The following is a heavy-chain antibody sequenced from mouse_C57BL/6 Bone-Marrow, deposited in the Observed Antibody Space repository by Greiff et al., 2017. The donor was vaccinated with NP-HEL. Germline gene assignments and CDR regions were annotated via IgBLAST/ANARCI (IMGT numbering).Heavy chain of an antibody. Sequence: EVQLVESGGGLVQPGGSMKLSCAASGFTFSDAWMDWVRQSPEKGLEWVAEIRNKANNHATYYAESVKGGFTIPRDDSKRSVYLQMNSLRAEDTGIYYCTRQRFYYGYDGFDYGGQGTTLTV. D-gene: IGHD2-2*01. CDR3: TRQRFYYGYDGFDY. J-gene: IGHJ2*01. CDR1: GFTFSDAW. V-gene: IGHV6-6*01. CDR2: IRNKANNHAT.